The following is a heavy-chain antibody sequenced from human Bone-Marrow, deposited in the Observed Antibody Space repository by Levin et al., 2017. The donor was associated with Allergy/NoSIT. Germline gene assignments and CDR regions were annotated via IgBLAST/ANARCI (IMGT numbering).Heavy chain of an antibody. CDR3: ARDGGVQVGGDY. CDR1: GFTVSSNY. V-gene: IGHV3-66*01. CDR2: IYSEGTT. Sequence: GGSLRLSCVASGFTVSSNYMRWVRQAPGKGLEWVSLIYSEGTTDYADSVKGRFTISRDKSKNTLYLQMNSLRVEDTAVYYCARDGGVQVGGDYVGQGTLVTVYS. J-gene: IGHJ4*02. D-gene: IGHD2-8*02.